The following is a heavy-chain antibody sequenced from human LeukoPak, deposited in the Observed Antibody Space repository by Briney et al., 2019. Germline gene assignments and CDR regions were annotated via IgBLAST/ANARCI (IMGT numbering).Heavy chain of an antibody. CDR1: GFTLSSYA. D-gene: IGHD3-10*01. V-gene: IGHV3-23*01. CDR2: ISVSGNT. Sequence: GGSLRLSCAASGFTLSSYAMSWVRQGPGKGLEWVSAISVSGNTYHADSVKGRFTISRDNAKNTLYLQMNSLRAEDTAVYYCARDPYYYGSGSYSPFDYWGQGTLVTVSS. CDR3: ARDPYYYGSGSYSPFDY. J-gene: IGHJ4*02.